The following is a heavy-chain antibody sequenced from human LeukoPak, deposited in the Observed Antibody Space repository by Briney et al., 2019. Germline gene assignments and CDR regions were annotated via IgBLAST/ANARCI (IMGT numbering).Heavy chain of an antibody. CDR3: ARDARYCSSTSCYYYYGMDV. CDR1: GFTSSSYS. Sequence: GGSLRLSCAASGFTSSSYSMNWVRQAPGKGLEWVSSISSSSSYIYYADSVKGRFTISRDNAKNSLYLQMNSLRAEDTAVYYCARDARYCSSTSCYYYYGMDVWGQGTTVTVSS. J-gene: IGHJ6*02. D-gene: IGHD2-2*01. V-gene: IGHV3-21*01. CDR2: ISSSSSYI.